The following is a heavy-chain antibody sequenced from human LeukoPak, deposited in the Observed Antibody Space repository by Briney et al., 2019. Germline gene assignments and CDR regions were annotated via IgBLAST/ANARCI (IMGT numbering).Heavy chain of an antibody. V-gene: IGHV3-74*01. CDR1: GFPFSSHA. CDR2: INSDGSSQ. D-gene: IGHD6-19*01. CDR3: ARGFRVITVAGFDY. J-gene: IGHJ4*02. Sequence: GGSLRLSFAASGFPFSSHAMHWARQAPGKGLVWVSRINSDGSSQTYADSVKGRFTNSRDNVKNTLYLQMDSLRAEDAAVYYCARGFRVITVAGFDYWGQGTLVTVSS.